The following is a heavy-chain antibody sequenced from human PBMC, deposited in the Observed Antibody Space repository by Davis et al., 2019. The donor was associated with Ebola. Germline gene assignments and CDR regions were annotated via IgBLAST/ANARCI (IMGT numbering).Heavy chain of an antibody. D-gene: IGHD1-26*01. CDR2: IRNKANSYTT. J-gene: IGHJ4*02. Sequence: PGGSLRPSCAASGFTLSDPHMDWVRQAPGKGLEWVARIRNKANSYTTEYVASVRGRFTIARDDSKNLLYLQMHSLKTEDTATYYCARDFIASYSFDYWGQGTLVTVSS. V-gene: IGHV3-72*01. CDR1: GFTLSDPH. CDR3: ARDFIASYSFDY.